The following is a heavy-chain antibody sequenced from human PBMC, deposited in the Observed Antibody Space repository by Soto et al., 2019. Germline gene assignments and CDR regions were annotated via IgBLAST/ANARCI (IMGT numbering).Heavy chain of an antibody. Sequence: QVQLQESGPGLVKPSQTLSLTCTVSGGSISSGGYYWSWIRQHPGKGLEWIGYIYYSGSTYYNPSLKSRVXXSXDXXKNQFSLKLSSVTAADTAVYYCARVPPRLWNLFDIWGQGTMVTVSS. D-gene: IGHD5-18*01. CDR1: GGSISSGGYY. V-gene: IGHV4-31*03. J-gene: IGHJ3*02. CDR2: IYYSGST. CDR3: ARVPPRLWNLFDI.